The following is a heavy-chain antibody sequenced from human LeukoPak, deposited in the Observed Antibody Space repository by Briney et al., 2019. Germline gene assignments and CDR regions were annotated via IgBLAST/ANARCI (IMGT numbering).Heavy chain of an antibody. Sequence: GGSLRLSCVASGYTFSTSVRHWVRQTPGKGLEWVAVMSDDGTDTYYADSVKGRFTISRDNSRNTLYLQMNSLRVEDTAVCYCAGDATCSACLGFWGQGTLVTVSS. CDR3: AGDATCSACLGF. CDR2: MSDDGTDT. D-gene: IGHD2-15*01. CDR1: GYTFSTSV. J-gene: IGHJ4*02. V-gene: IGHV3-30*03.